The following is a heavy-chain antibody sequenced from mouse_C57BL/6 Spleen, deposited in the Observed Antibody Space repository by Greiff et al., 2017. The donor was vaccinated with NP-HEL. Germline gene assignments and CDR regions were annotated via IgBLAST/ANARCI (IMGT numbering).Heavy chain of an antibody. Sequence: QVHVKQSGPELVKPGASVKISCKASGYSFTSYYIHWVKQRPGQGLEWIGWIYPGSGNTKYNEKFKGKATLTADTSSSTAYMQLSSLTSEDSAVYYCARSRPHSSGYDAMDYGGQGTSVTVSS. CDR1: GYSFTSYY. J-gene: IGHJ4*01. V-gene: IGHV1-66*01. D-gene: IGHD3-2*02. CDR2: IYPGSGNT. CDR3: ARSRPHSSGYDAMDY.